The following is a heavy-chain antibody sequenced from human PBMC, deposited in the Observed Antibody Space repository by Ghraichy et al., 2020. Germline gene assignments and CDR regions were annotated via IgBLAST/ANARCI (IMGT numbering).Heavy chain of an antibody. CDR3: ARGKAYYDILTGYAYYYYYGMDV. D-gene: IGHD3-9*01. CDR1: GFTFSTYR. V-gene: IGHV3-7*04. J-gene: IGHJ6*02. CDR2: IKQDGSEK. Sequence: GESLNISCGASGFTFSTYRMSWVRQAPGKGLEWVANIKQDGSEKFYVDSVKGRFTISRDNAKNSLYLQMNSLRVEDTAVYYCARGKAYYDILTGYAYYYYYGMDVWAQGTTVTVSS.